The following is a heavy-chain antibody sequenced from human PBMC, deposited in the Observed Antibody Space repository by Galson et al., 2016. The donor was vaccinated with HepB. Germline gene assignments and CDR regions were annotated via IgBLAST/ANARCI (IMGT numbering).Heavy chain of an antibody. CDR2: VWHDGSNI. CDR1: GFIFSDYG. J-gene: IGHJ4*02. D-gene: IGHD6-13*01. CDR3: ARVAAGGPFDY. V-gene: IGHV3-33*01. Sequence: SLRLSCAASGFIFSDYGMHWVRQAPGKGLEWVAVVWHDGSNINYVDSVKGRFTISRDNLKNTLDLQMNSLTAEDTAVYYCARVAAGGPFDYWGQGTLVAVSS.